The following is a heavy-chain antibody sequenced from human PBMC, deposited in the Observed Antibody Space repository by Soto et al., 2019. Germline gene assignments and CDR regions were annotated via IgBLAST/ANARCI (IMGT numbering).Heavy chain of an antibody. CDR1: GYNFTSHW. V-gene: IGHV5-10-1*03. Sequence: EVQLVQSGAEVKKPGESLRTSCKGSGYNFTSHWISWVRQMPGKGLEWMGRIDPSDSYTNYNPSFQGHVIMSADRSTSSAYLQWSSLKASDTAIYYCARHVSPPGEWWFDPWGQGTLVTVSS. CDR2: IDPSDSYT. J-gene: IGHJ5*02. CDR3: ARHVSPPGEWWFDP. D-gene: IGHD3-16*01.